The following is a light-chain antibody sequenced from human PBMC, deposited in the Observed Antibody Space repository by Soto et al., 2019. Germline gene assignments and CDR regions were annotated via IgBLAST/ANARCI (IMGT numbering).Light chain of an antibody. J-gene: IGLJ2*01. CDR1: SSNIGAGYD. V-gene: IGLV1-40*01. CDR2: DNN. Sequence: QSVLTQPPSVSGAPGKRVTISCTGSSSNIGAGYDVHWYQQLPGTAPKVLIYDNNNRPSGVPDRFSGSKSGTSASLAITGLQAEDEADYYCHSYDVSLSGPVFGGGTKLTVL. CDR3: HSYDVSLSGPV.